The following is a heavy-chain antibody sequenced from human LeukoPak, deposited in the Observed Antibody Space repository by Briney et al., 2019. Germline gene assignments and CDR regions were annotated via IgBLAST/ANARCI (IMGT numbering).Heavy chain of an antibody. CDR2: VYYSGTT. Sequence: PSETLSLTCTVSGGSVSSRHYYWGWIRQPPGKGLEWIGSVYYSGTTYYNPSLKSRVTISVDTSKNEFSLKVNSVTAADTAVYFCARQADFGGVIVSSWFDPWGQGTLVTVSS. D-gene: IGHD3-16*02. CDR1: GGSVSSRHYY. CDR3: ARQADFGGVIVSSWFDP. J-gene: IGHJ5*02. V-gene: IGHV4-39*01.